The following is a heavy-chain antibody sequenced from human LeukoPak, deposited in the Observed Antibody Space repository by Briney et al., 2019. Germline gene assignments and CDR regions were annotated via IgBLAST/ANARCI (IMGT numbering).Heavy chain of an antibody. CDR2: ISYDGSNK. J-gene: IGHJ5*02. V-gene: IGHV3-30*18. CDR1: GXTFSSYG. D-gene: IGHD3-22*01. CDR3: ANAEGDGSGYYHGWFDP. Sequence: GGSLRLSCAASGXTFSSYGMHWVRQAPGKGLEWVAVISYDGSNKYYADSVKGRLTSSRDNSENTLYLQMNSLRAEDTAVYYCANAEGDGSGYYHGWFDPWGQGTLVTVSS.